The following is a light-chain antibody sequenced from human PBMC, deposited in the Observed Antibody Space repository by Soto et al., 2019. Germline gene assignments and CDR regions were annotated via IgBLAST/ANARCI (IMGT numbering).Light chain of an antibody. CDR1: QSVSSN. J-gene: IGKJ5*01. Sequence: EIVITQSIATLSVSPGERDTLSCSAIQSVSSNLAWYQQTPGQAPRLLIYGASTRATGIPARFSGSGSGTEFTLTISSLQSEDFAVYYCQQYNNWPPITFGQGTRLEIK. CDR2: GAS. V-gene: IGKV3-15*01. CDR3: QQYNNWPPIT.